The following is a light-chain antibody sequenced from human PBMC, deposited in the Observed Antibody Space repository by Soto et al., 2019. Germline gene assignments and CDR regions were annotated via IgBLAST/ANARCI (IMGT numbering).Light chain of an antibody. CDR1: QSVTSSF. J-gene: IGKJ5*01. CDR3: QQYGSSPIT. CDR2: GTS. Sequence: EVLLTQSPGPLSLSQRDRATLSCRGSQSVTSSFLAWYQQKLGQAPRPXIYGTSSRDTGIPDRFSGSGSGTEFTLTISRLEPEDFEVYYCQQYGSSPITFGQGTGLEIK. V-gene: IGKV3-20*01.